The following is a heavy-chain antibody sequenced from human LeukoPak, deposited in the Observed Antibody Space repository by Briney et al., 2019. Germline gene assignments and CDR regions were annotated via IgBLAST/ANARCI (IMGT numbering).Heavy chain of an antibody. CDR3: AREGITNWGFDY. D-gene: IGHD7-27*01. CDR1: GFTFSSYA. V-gene: IGHV3-30-3*01. Sequence: GGSLRLSCAASGFTFSSYAMHWVRQAPGKGLEWVAVISYDGSNKYYADSVKGRFTISRDNSKNTLYLQMSSLRAEDTAVYYCAREGITNWGFDYWGQGTLVTVSS. CDR2: ISYDGSNK. J-gene: IGHJ4*02.